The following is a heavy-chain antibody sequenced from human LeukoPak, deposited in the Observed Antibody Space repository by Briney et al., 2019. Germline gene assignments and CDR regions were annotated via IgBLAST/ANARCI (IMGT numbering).Heavy chain of an antibody. Sequence: NPSETLSLTCTVSGGSISNYYWSWIRQPAGKGLEWIGRIHTSRSTNYNPSLKSRVTTPIDTSKNQFSLKLSSVTAADTAVYYCARHGRYYYGSGSYLRGILDYWGQGTLVTVSS. CDR3: ARHGRYYYGSGSYLRGILDY. J-gene: IGHJ4*02. D-gene: IGHD3-10*01. CDR2: IHTSRST. V-gene: IGHV4-4*07. CDR1: GGSISNYY.